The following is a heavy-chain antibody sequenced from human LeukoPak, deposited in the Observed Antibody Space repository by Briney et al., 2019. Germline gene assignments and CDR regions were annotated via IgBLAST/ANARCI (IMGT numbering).Heavy chain of an antibody. Sequence: PSETLSLTCTVSGGSISIYYWNWIRQSRGKGPEWIGYIYYSGSTNYNPSLKSRVTISVDMSKNQFSLKLNSVTAADTAVYYCARGSQRHPNNWFDPWGQGTLVTVSS. CDR3: ARGSQRHPNNWFDP. V-gene: IGHV4-59*01. D-gene: IGHD1-1*01. CDR1: GGSISIYY. J-gene: IGHJ5*02. CDR2: IYYSGST.